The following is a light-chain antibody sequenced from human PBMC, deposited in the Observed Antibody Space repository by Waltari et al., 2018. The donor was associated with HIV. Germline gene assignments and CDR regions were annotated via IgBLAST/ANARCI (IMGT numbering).Light chain of an antibody. V-gene: IGKV1-39*01. CDR3: HQSYYIPVT. CDR2: AAY. CDR1: QGIRTS. J-gene: IGKJ3*01. Sequence: DFQMTQSPSPLSAPLGDTVPITCRASQGIRTSLHWHQYKPGKAPKVLIYAAYILQPGVPSRFSGAGSGEDFTRTISSVQPEDWATYFWHQSYYIPVTFGRGTKVEIK.